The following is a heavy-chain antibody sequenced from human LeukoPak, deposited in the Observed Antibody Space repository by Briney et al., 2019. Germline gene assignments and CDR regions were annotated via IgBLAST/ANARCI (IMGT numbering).Heavy chain of an antibody. CDR1: GYSFTSYW. J-gene: IGHJ4*02. CDR2: IYPGDSDT. Sequence: GESLKISCKGSGYSFTSYWSGWVRRMPGKGLEWMGIIYPGDSDTRYSPSFQGQVTISADKSISTAYLQWSSLKASDTAMYYCARRYYYDSSSYYFDYWGQGTLVTVSS. CDR3: ARRYYYDSSSYYFDY. V-gene: IGHV5-51*01. D-gene: IGHD3-22*01.